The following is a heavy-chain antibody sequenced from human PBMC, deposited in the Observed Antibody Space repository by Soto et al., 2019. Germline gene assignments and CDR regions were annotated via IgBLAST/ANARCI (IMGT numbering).Heavy chain of an antibody. CDR1: GLAVSTDY. J-gene: IGHJ5*02. Sequence: VHLVESGGDLVQHGGSLRLSCAASGLAVSTDYMTWVRQAPGKGLEWVSLIYVGGGTYYADSVKGRFTISRDNSNSTLYLQMNSLRAEDTAVYYCAVYAARHWFGPWGQGTLVTVSS. D-gene: IGHD6-6*01. CDR2: IYVGGGT. V-gene: IGHV3-66*01. CDR3: AVYAARHWFGP.